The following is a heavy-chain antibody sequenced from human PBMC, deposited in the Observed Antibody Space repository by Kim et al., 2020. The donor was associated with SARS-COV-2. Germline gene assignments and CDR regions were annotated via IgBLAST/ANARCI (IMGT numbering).Heavy chain of an antibody. Sequence: GGSLRLSCAASGFTFSSYSMNWVRQAPGKGLEWVSSISSSSSYIYYADSVKGRFTISRDNAKNSLYLQMNSLRAEDTAVYYCARGSADIVVVVAATDYWGQGTLVTVSS. CDR2: ISSSSSYI. D-gene: IGHD2-15*01. V-gene: IGHV3-21*01. CDR1: GFTFSSYS. CDR3: ARGSADIVVVVAATDY. J-gene: IGHJ4*02.